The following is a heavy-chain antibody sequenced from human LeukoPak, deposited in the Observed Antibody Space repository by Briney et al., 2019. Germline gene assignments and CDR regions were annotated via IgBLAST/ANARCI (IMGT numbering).Heavy chain of an antibody. D-gene: IGHD5-24*01. J-gene: IGHJ4*02. CDR2: ISGSGDTT. CDR3: AKRSRPSDGSPVDY. Sequence: GGSLRLSCAASGFTFSTYVMPWVRQTPGKGLEWVSAISGSGDTTHYADSVEGRFTISRDDSKSTLFLLMDSLRAEDTAIYYCAKRSRPSDGSPVDYWGQGTLVTVSS. V-gene: IGHV3-23*01. CDR1: GFTFSTYV.